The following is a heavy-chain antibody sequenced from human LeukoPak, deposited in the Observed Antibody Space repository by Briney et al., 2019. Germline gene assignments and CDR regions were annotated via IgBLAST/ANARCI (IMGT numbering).Heavy chain of an antibody. D-gene: IGHD1-26*01. CDR3: ARGIVGTTDTTFDY. Sequence: KSGVSLRLSCAASGFTFSDYGMNWVRQAPGQGLEWVSSISSRTGHIFFADSVKGRFTISRDDAKNSLYLQMSSLRAGDTAVYFCARGIVGTTDTTFDYWGQGILVTVSS. J-gene: IGHJ4*02. CDR2: ISSRTGHI. V-gene: IGHV3-21*01. CDR1: GFTFSDYG.